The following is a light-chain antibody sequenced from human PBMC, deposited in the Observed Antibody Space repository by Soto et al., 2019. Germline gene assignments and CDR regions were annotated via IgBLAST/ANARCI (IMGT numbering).Light chain of an antibody. V-gene: IGKV1-5*01. J-gene: IGKJ1*01. CDR2: DAS. CDR3: QHNNGYSWT. Sequence: DIQMTQSPSTLSASVGDRVTITCRASQSISSWLAWYQQKPGKAPKVLIYDASSLESGVPSRFSGSGSGTEFTLTISSLQPDDFATYYCQHNNGYSWTFGQGTKLDIK. CDR1: QSISSW.